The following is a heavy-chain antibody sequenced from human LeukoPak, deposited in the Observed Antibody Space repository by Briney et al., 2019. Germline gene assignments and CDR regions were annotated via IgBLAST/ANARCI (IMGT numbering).Heavy chain of an antibody. V-gene: IGHV4-34*01. D-gene: IGHD2-8*01. CDR2: INHSGST. CDR1: GGSFSGYY. CDR3: ARVYANWFDP. J-gene: IGHJ5*02. Sequence: SETLSLTCAVYGGSFSGYYWSWIRQPPGKGLEWIGEINHSGSTNYNPSLKSRVTISVDTSKNQFSLKLSSVTAADTAVYYCARVYANWFDPWGQGTLVTVSS.